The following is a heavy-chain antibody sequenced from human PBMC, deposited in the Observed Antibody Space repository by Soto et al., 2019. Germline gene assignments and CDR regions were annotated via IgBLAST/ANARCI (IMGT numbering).Heavy chain of an antibody. Sequence: GGSLRLSCAASGFTFSSYGMHWVRQAPGKGLEWVAVIWYDGSNKYYADSVKGRFTISRDKSKNTLYLQMNSLRAEDTAVYFCAGARGGSGGSSRFDPWGQGTLVTVSS. V-gene: IGHV3-33*01. D-gene: IGHD2-15*01. CDR2: IWYDGSNK. J-gene: IGHJ5*02. CDR1: GFTFSSYG. CDR3: AGARGGSGGSSRFDP.